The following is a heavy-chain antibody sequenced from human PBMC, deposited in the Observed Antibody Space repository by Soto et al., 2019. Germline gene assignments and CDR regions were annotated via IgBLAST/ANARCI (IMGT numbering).Heavy chain of an antibody. V-gene: IGHV1-3*01. Sequence: TSVKPSCKDSGYTYKDNASHWVRQAPGQGLEWLGWINAGKGETKYPQRFQGRVTITRDTSASTAYMELSSLRSEDTAVYYCARNILGGTTDYWGPGTLVTVSS. CDR1: GYTYKDNA. CDR2: INAGKGET. CDR3: ARNILGGTTDY. D-gene: IGHD1-7*01. J-gene: IGHJ4*02.